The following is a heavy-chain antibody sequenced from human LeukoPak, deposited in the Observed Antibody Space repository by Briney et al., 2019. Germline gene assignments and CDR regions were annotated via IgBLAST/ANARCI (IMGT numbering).Heavy chain of an antibody. D-gene: IGHD3-16*01. V-gene: IGHV4-59*01. CDR3: ARETSQKGAHYMDV. CDR1: GGSISSYY. CDR2: IYYSGST. J-gene: IGHJ6*03. Sequence: SETLFLTCTVAGGSISSYYWSWIRQPPGKGLKWIGYIYYSGSTNYNPSLKSRVTISVDTSKNQFSLKLSSVTAADTAVYYCARETSQKGAHYMDVWGKGTTVTISS.